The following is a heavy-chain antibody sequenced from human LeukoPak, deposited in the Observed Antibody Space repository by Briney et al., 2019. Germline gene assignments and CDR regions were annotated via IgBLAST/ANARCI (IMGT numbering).Heavy chain of an antibody. CDR3: ARDTYYYDSSGMRFDP. D-gene: IGHD3-22*01. CDR2: INPNSGGT. V-gene: IGHV1-2*02. Sequence: ASVKVSCKASGYTFTDYYMHWVRQAPGQGLEWMGWINPNSGGTKYAQKFQGRVTMTRDTSISTAYMELSRLRSDDTAVYYCARDTYYYDSSGMRFDPWGQGTLVTVSS. CDR1: GYTFTDYY. J-gene: IGHJ5*02.